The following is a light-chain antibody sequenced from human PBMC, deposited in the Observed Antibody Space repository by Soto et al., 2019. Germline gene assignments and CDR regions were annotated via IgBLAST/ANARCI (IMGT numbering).Light chain of an antibody. CDR2: HAS. Sequence: AIQLTQSPSSLSASVGDRVTITCRASQGISSALAWYQQKPGKAPKLLISHASSLESGVPSRFSGSGSGTDFTLTISCLQSEDFATYYCQQYYSYPLLTFGGGTKVEIK. V-gene: IGKV1-13*02. J-gene: IGKJ4*01. CDR1: QGISSA. CDR3: QQYYSYPLLT.